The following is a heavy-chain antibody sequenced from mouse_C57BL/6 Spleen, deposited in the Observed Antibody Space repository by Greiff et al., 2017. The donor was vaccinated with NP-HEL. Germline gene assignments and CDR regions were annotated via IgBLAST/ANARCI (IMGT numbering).Heavy chain of an antibody. D-gene: IGHD1-1*01. CDR3: ARYTYGSSYSYLDY. CDR1: GFTFTDYY. J-gene: IGHJ2*01. CDR2: IRNKANGYTT. Sequence: EVKLVESGGGLVQPGGSLSLSCAASGFTFTDYYMSWVRQPPGKALEWLGFIRNKANGYTTEYSASVKGRFTISRDNSQSILYLQMNALRAEDSATYYCARYTYGSSYSYLDYWGQGTTLTVSS. V-gene: IGHV7-3*01.